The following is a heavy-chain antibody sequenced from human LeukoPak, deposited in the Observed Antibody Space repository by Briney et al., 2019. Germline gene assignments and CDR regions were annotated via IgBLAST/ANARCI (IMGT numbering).Heavy chain of an antibody. V-gene: IGHV1-18*01. CDR3: ARDPLQVAATLYYFDY. CDR2: ITAYNGNT. D-gene: IGHD2-15*01. Sequence: ASVKVSCKASGYTFTSYGISWVRQAPGQGLEGMGWITAYNGNTNYAQKLQGRVTMTTDTSTSTAYMELRSLRSDDTAVYYCARDPLQVAATLYYFDYWGQGTLVTVSS. J-gene: IGHJ4*02. CDR1: GYTFTSYG.